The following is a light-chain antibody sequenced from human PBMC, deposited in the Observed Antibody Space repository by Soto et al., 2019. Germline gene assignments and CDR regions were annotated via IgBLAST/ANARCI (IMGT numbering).Light chain of an antibody. J-gene: IGKJ1*01. CDR3: QQYTNTNNTWM. CDR2: DAS. CDR1: QTISTW. Sequence: IHVTQSPPTLSACVLARVTITCRSSQTISTWMAWYQQKPGKAPKLLXYDASTLQSGVASRLSGSGSGKEFTLIISGLQTDDSATYYCQQYTNTNNTWMFGQGTKVDI. V-gene: IGKV1-5*01.